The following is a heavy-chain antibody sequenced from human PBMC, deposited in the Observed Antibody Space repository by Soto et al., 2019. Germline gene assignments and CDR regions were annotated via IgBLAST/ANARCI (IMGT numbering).Heavy chain of an antibody. D-gene: IGHD1-26*01. Sequence: QVQLQESGPGLVKPSETLSLTCTVSGGSISSYCWSWVRQPPGEGLEWIANICNSGGTNYNPSLKSRVVISVDTSRNQFSLKSSSVTAADTAVYYCARGVGRYGSNLDYWGQGTRVTVSS. CDR1: GGSISSYC. J-gene: IGHJ4*02. CDR2: ICNSGGT. CDR3: ARGVGRYGSNLDY. V-gene: IGHV4-59*01.